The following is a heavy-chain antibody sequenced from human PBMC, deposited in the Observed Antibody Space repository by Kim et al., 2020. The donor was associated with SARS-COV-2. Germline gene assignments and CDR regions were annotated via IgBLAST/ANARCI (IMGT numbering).Heavy chain of an antibody. D-gene: IGHD6-19*01. V-gene: IGHV3-30*18. CDR3: AKDGSIAVAGIASGFDY. CDR2: ISYDGSNK. J-gene: IGHJ4*02. CDR1: GFTFSSYG. Sequence: GGYLRLSCAASGFTFSSYGMHWVRQAPGKGLEWVAVISYDGSNKYYADSVKGRFTISRDNSKNTLYLQMNSLRAEDTAVYYCAKDGSIAVAGIASGFDYWGQGTLVTVSS.